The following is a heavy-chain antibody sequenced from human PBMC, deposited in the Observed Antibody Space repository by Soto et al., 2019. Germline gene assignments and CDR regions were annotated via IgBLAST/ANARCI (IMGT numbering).Heavy chain of an antibody. CDR3: AKAAGVITFGGVIVEYYFVY. Sequence: EVQLLESGGGLVQPGGSLRLSCAASGFTFSSYAMSWVRQAPGKGLEWVSAISGSGGSTYYADSVKGRFTISRDNSKNALYLQMNSLRAEDTDVYYCAKAAGVITFGGVIVEYYFVYWGQGTLVTVSS. D-gene: IGHD3-16*02. CDR2: ISGSGGST. CDR1: GFTFSSYA. J-gene: IGHJ4*02. V-gene: IGHV3-23*01.